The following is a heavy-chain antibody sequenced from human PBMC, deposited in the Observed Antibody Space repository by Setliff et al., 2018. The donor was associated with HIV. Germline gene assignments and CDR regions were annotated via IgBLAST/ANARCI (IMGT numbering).Heavy chain of an antibody. V-gene: IGHV1-69*06. D-gene: IGHD3-10*01. J-gene: IGHJ4*02. CDR2: IVPLVGTP. Sequence: GASVKVSCKASGGSFSNYPISWVRQAPGQGLEWMGGIVPLVGTPNYAQKFQGRLTITADKSTRTAYLELSRLSYEDTAFYWCARDSTFFYGSGTSYNVVYWGQGTLVTVSS. CDR3: ARDSTFFYGSGTSYNVVY. CDR1: GGSFSNYP.